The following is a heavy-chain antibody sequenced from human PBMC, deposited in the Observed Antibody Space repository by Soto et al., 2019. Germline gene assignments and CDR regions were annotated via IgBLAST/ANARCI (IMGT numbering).Heavy chain of an antibody. V-gene: IGHV4-59*01. CDR1: GDSISSYY. J-gene: IGHJ5*02. Sequence: SETLSLTCAVSGDSISSYYCMWIRQPPGKGLESIGYLYYGRSANYNPSLKSRVTMTTDTSTSTAYMELRSLRSDDTAVYYCARVKSSGWFNWFDPWGQGTLVTVSS. D-gene: IGHD6-19*01. CDR3: ARVKSSGWFNWFDP. CDR2: LYYGRSA.